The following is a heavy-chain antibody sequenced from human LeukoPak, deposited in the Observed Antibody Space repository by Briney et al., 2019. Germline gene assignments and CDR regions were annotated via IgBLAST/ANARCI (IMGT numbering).Heavy chain of an antibody. J-gene: IGHJ4*02. Sequence: SETLSLTCTVSRGSISTFYWSWIRQPAGKGLEWIGRIFASRTANYNPSLKSRITLSVDTSKNVVSLKLTSVTAADTAVYYCARGRSYSSGWFVDYWGQGTPVPVSS. CDR3: ARGRSYSSGWFVDY. V-gene: IGHV4-4*07. CDR1: RGSISTFY. D-gene: IGHD6-19*01. CDR2: IFASRTA.